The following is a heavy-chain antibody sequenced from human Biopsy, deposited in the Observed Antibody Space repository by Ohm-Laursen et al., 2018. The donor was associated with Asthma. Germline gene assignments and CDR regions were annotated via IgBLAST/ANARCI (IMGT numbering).Heavy chain of an antibody. CDR3: ARGSSSRLSQWELLVSGGKRAHSYYGMDV. CDR2: THHRGYT. J-gene: IGHJ6*02. CDR1: GGSFSSNY. V-gene: IGHV4-34*01. D-gene: IGHD1-26*01. Sequence: SQTLSLTCAVYGGSFSSNYWSWIRQTPGKGLEWLGDTHHRGYTNYNPSLRSPLPLSVDTFKNQFPLRLTSVTAADTAVYYCARGSSSRLSQWELLVSGGKRAHSYYGMDVWGQGTTVTVSS.